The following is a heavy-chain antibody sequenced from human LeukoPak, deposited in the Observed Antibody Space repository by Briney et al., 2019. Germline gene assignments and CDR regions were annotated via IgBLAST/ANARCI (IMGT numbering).Heavy chain of an antibody. CDR1: GGSFSGYY. CDR3: ASWSGQQRDNWFDP. Sequence: PSETLSLTCAVYGGSFSGYYWSWIRQPPGKGLEWIGEINHSGSTNYNPSLKSRVTISVDTSKNQCSLKLSSVTAADTAVYYCASWSGQQRDNWFDPWGQGTLVTVSS. J-gene: IGHJ5*02. CDR2: INHSGST. D-gene: IGHD6-13*01. V-gene: IGHV4-34*01.